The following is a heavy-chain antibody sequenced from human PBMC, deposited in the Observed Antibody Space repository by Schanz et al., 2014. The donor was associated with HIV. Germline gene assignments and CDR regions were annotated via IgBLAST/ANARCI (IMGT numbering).Heavy chain of an antibody. Sequence: EVQLVESGGGLVQPGGSLRLSCRGSEFPFSHNAMTWVRQAPGKGLQGVSSITDSGDKTDYTDSVKGRFTISRDNSRNTLFLQMDSLRVDDTAVYYCAQMGAFAAFDIWGHGTVVTVSS. J-gene: IGHJ3*02. CDR1: EFPFSHNA. CDR2: ITDSGDKT. D-gene: IGHD3-16*01. CDR3: AQMGAFAAFDI. V-gene: IGHV3-23*04.